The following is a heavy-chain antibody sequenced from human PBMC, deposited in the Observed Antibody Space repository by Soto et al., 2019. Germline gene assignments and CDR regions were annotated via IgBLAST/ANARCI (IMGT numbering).Heavy chain of an antibody. CDR1: GGSISSGDYY. Sequence: SETLSLTCTVSGGSISSGDYYWSWIRQPPGKGLEWIGYIYYSGSTYYNPSLKSRVTISVDTSKNQFSLKLSSVTAADMAVYYCARSPPITIFGVVPWFDPWGQGTLVTVSS. V-gene: IGHV4-30-4*01. CDR2: IYYSGST. CDR3: ARSPPITIFGVVPWFDP. J-gene: IGHJ5*02. D-gene: IGHD3-3*01.